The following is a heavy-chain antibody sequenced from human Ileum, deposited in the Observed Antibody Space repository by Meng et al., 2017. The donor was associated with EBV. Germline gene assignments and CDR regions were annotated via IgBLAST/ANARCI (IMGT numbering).Heavy chain of an antibody. V-gene: IGHV4-34*10. CDR1: GWSFSDYY. CDR2: IHPSGIT. D-gene: IGHD4-17*01. Sequence: QVQLQESCPGLVKPSETLSLTCGGYGWSFSDYYWSWIRQSPGKGLEWIGEIHPSGITNYNPSLNSRVTISVDTSKNQFSLKLTSVTAADTAMYYCTRGLDYAKQGYWGQGTLVTVSS. CDR3: TRGLDYAKQGY. J-gene: IGHJ4*02.